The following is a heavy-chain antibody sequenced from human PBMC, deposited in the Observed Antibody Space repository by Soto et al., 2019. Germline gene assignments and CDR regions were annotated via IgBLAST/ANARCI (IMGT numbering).Heavy chain of an antibody. CDR3: ANACFVWSSEQPYYFDY. V-gene: IGHV3-23*01. J-gene: IGHJ4*02. Sequence: EVQLLDSGGGLVQPGGSLRLSCAASGFTFSNYAMTWVRQGPGKGLEWVSGISGSGGRSYYADSVKGRFTISRDNSKSTLYLQRNSLRAEDTAVYYCANACFVWSSEQPYYFDYWGQGTLVNVSS. D-gene: IGHD3-16*01. CDR1: GFTFSNYA. CDR2: ISGSGGRS.